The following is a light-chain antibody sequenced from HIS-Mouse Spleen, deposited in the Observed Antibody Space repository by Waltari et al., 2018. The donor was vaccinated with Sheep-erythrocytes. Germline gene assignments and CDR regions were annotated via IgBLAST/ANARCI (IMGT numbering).Light chain of an antibody. CDR3: AAWDDSLNGYV. V-gene: IGLV1-44*01. Sequence: QSVLTQPPSASGTPGQRVTIPCSGRRSNIGSTTVNWSQQLPGTAPKLLIYSNNQRPSGVPDRFSGSKSGTSASLAISGLQSEDEADYYCAAWDDSLNGYVFGTGTKVTVL. CDR2: SNN. J-gene: IGLJ1*01. CDR1: RSNIGSTT.